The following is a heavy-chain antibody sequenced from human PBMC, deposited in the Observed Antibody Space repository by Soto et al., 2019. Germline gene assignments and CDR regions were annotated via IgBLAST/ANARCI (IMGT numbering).Heavy chain of an antibody. CDR2: ISGSGGST. CDR1: GFTFSSYA. J-gene: IGHJ6*02. V-gene: IGHV3-23*01. CDR3: ARADSGYAHGYYYYGMDV. Sequence: TGGSLRLSCAASGFTFSSYAMSWVRQAPGKGLEWVSAISGSGGSTYYADSVKGRFTISRDNAKNSLYLQMNSLRAEDTAVYYCARADSGYAHGYYYYGMDVWGQGPTVTVSS. D-gene: IGHD5-12*01.